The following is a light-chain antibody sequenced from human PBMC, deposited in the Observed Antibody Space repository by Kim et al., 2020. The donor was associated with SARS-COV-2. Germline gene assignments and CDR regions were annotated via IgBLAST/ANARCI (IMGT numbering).Light chain of an antibody. CDR2: GAS. J-gene: IGKJ4*01. Sequence: SPGERATLSCRASQIVSSTYLAWYQQRPGQAPRLLIYGASSRATGIPDRFGGSGSGTDFTLTISKLEPEDFAVYYCQQYGGSPLTFGVGTKVDIK. CDR3: QQYGGSPLT. V-gene: IGKV3-20*01. CDR1: QIVSSTY.